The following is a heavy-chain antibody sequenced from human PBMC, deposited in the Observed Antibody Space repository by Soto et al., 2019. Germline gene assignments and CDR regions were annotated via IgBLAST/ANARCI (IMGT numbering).Heavy chain of an antibody. CDR3: AQRQSGWYVY. D-gene: IGHD6-19*01. CDR2: MNPDGSWR. J-gene: IGHJ4*02. V-gene: IGHV3-7*01. Sequence: PGGSLRLSCAASGFTFSAFALSWVRQAPGKGLEWVANMNPDGSWRRYVDSVKGRFTISRDNAKNTLYLQMNSLRAEDTAVYYCAQRQSGWYVYWGQGTLVTVSS. CDR1: GFTFSAFA.